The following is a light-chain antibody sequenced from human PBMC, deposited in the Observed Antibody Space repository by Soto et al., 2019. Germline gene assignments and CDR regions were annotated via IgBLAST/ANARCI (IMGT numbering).Light chain of an antibody. J-gene: IGLJ1*01. CDR1: SSSIGSNT. Sequence: QSVLTQPPSASGAPGQRVTISCSGSSSSIGSNTVNWYQQLPGTAPKLLIYTNNQRPSGVRDRFSGSRSGTSASLAISGLQSEDEADYYCAAWDDSLNGFVFGTGTKLTVL. CDR3: AAWDDSLNGFV. CDR2: TNN. V-gene: IGLV1-44*01.